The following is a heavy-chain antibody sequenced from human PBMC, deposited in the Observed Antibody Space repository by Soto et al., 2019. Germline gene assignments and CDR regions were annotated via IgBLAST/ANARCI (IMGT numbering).Heavy chain of an antibody. CDR1: GGSISSYY. CDR3: ARGGQWLVIDY. J-gene: IGHJ4*02. D-gene: IGHD6-19*01. CDR2: IYYSGST. V-gene: IGHV4-59*01. Sequence: SETLSLTCTVSGGSISSYYWSWIRQPPGKGLEWIGYIYYSGSTNYNPSLKSRVTISVDTSKNQFSLKLSSVTAAATAVYSCARGGQWLVIDYWGQGTLVTVSS.